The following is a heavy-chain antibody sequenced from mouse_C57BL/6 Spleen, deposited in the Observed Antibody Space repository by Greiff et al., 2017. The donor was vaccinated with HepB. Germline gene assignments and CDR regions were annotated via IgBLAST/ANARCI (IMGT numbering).Heavy chain of an antibody. J-gene: IGHJ1*03. CDR1: GFTFSSYA. CDR2: ISDGGSYT. V-gene: IGHV5-4*01. CDR3: ARDPDYYGSSYGWYFDV. Sequence: EVKLMESGGGLVKPGGSLKLSCAASGFTFSSYAMSWVRQTPEKRLEWVATISDGGSYTYYPDNVKGRFTISRDNAKNNLYLQMSHLKSEDTAMYYCARDPDYYGSSYGWYFDVWGTGTTVTVSS. D-gene: IGHD1-1*01.